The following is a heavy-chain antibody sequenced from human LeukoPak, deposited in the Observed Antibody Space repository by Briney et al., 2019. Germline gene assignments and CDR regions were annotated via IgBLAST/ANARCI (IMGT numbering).Heavy chain of an antibody. CDR3: ARLSGYSDSSGYYLDY. V-gene: IGHV4-34*01. Sequence: PSETLSLTCAVYGGSFSGYYWSWIRQPPGKGLEWIGEINHSGGTNYNPSLKSRVTISVDTSKNQFSLKLSSVTAADTAVYYCARLSGYSDSSGYYLDYWGQGTLVTVSS. CDR2: INHSGGT. J-gene: IGHJ4*02. CDR1: GGSFSGYY. D-gene: IGHD3-22*01.